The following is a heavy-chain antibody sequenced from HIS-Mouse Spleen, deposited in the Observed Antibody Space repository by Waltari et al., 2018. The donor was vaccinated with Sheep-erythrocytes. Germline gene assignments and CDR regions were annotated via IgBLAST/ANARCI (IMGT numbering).Heavy chain of an antibody. D-gene: IGHD6-13*01. J-gene: IGHJ5*02. CDR3: ARGIAAAGTDWFDP. Sequence: QVQLVQSGAEVKKPGASVKVSCKASGYTFPSYDLNWVRQATGQGLEWMGWMNPNSGNTGYAQKFQGRVTMTRNTSISTAYMELSSLRSEDTAVYYCARGIAAAGTDWFDPWGQGTLVTVSS. CDR1: GYTFPSYD. CDR2: MNPNSGNT. V-gene: IGHV1-8*01.